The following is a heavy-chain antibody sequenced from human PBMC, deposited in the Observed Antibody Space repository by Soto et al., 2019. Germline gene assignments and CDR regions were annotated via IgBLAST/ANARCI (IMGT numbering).Heavy chain of an antibody. CDR3: VRSRYGGCFDF. J-gene: IGHJ4*02. Sequence: GGSLRLSCAASGFTFSSYWMTWVRQAPGKGLEWVANIKQDGSDKYYVDSVKGRFTIPRDNAKDSLHLQINSLRAEDTAVYYCVRSRYGGCFDFWGQGTLVTVSS. D-gene: IGHD4-17*01. CDR2: IKQDGSDK. CDR1: GFTFSSYW. V-gene: IGHV3-7*04.